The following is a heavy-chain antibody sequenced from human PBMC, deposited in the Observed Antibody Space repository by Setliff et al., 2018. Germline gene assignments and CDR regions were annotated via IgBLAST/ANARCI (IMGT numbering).Heavy chain of an antibody. Sequence: ASVKVSCKASGFAFSSSGISWVRQAPGQGLEWMGWISVYNGNTNYAQTFQDRVTMTTDTSTNTAYLDLRNLRSDDTAVYYCARLTYNLYYYYLDVWGKGTMVTVSS. V-gene: IGHV1-18*01. CDR3: ARLTYNLYYYYLDV. CDR1: GFAFSSSG. D-gene: IGHD1-1*01. J-gene: IGHJ6*03. CDR2: ISVYNGNT.